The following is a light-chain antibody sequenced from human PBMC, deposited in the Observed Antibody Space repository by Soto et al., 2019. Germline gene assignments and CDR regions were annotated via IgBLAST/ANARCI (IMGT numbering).Light chain of an antibody. Sequence: QSVLTQPASVSGSPGQSITISCTGTSSDIGTYNLVSWYQHYPGKAPKLMIYEGIKRPSGVSNRFSGSKSGNTAFLTISGLQAEDEADYYCCSYAGSYSYAFATGTKVTVL. CDR3: CSYAGSYSYA. J-gene: IGLJ1*01. CDR2: EGI. CDR1: SSDIGTYNL. V-gene: IGLV2-23*01.